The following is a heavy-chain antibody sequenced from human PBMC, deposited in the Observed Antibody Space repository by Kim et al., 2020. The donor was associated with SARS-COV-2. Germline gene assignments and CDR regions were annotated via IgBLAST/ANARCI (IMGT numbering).Heavy chain of an antibody. V-gene: IGHV4-59*01. D-gene: IGHD6-13*01. Sequence: SETLSLTCNVSGASITTLFWNWIRQSPGKGLEWLGSVSHAGGPNYNPSLKGRLTFSQDTSKNQISLQVTSVVPSDTAIYYCARGGNSWPYAFDFWGQGILVTVSS. J-gene: IGHJ4*02. CDR3: ARGGNSWPYAFDF. CDR2: VSHAGGP. CDR1: GASITTLF.